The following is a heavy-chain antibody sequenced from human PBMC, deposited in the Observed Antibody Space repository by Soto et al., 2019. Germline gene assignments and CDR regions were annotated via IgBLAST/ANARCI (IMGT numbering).Heavy chain of an antibody. D-gene: IGHD6-6*01. CDR2: INHSGST. J-gene: IGHJ4*02. CDR3: ARGGYSRSSFPFDY. V-gene: IGHV4-34*01. CDR1: GGSFSGYY. Sequence: QVQLQQWGAGLLKPSETLSLTCAVYGGSFSGYYWSWIRQPPGKGLEWIGEINHSGSTNYNPSLKSRVTISVDTSKNQFSLKLSSVPAADTAVYYCARGGYSRSSFPFDYWGQGTLVTVSS.